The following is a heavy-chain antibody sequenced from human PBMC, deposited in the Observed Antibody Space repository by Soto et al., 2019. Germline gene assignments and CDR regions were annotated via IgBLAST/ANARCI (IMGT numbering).Heavy chain of an antibody. D-gene: IGHD3-22*01. CDR1: GYTFTSYG. V-gene: IGHV1-18*04. CDR3: ARDRNYYDSSGYYGPDEYFQP. Sequence: QVQLVQSGAEVKKPGASVKVSCKASGYTFTSYGISWVRQAPGQGLEWMGWISAYNGNTNYAQKLQGRVTMTTDTSTSTAYMELRSLRSDDTAVYYCARDRNYYDSSGYYGPDEYFQPGGQGTLVTVSS. CDR2: ISAYNGNT. J-gene: IGHJ1*01.